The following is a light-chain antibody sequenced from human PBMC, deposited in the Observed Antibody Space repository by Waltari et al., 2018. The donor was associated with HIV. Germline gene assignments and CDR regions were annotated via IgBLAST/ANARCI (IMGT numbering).Light chain of an antibody. J-gene: IGKJ1*01. CDR3: MQSRQSPWT. CDR1: QSLLHSNGNNY. Sequence: IVMTQSPLSLPVIPGEPASMSCRSSQSLLHSNGNNYLEWYVQKPGRSPQRLIYLSSNRASGVPDRLSGSGSGTDFTLRISRVAAEDVGVYYCMQSRQSPWTFGQGTKV. V-gene: IGKV2-28*01. CDR2: LSS.